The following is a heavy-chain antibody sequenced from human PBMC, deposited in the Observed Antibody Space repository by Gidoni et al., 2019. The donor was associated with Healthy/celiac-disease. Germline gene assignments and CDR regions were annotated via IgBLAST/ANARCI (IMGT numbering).Heavy chain of an antibody. CDR2: IYYSGST. CDR3: ARGMTTVTRVDWFDP. D-gene: IGHD4-17*01. J-gene: IGHJ5*02. Sequence: QVQLQESGPGLVKPSQTLSLTCTVSGGSISSGGYYWSWIRQHPGKGLEWIGYIYYSGSTYYNPSLKSRVTISVDTSKNQFSLKLSSVTAADTAVYYCARGMTTVTRVDWFDPWGQGTLVTVSS. CDR1: GGSISSGGYY. V-gene: IGHV4-31*03.